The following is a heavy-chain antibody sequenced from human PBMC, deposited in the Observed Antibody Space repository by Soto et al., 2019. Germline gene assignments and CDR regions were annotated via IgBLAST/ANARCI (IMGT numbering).Heavy chain of an antibody. CDR1: GYTFTSYG. CDR2: ISAYNGNT. J-gene: IGHJ4*02. V-gene: IGHV1-18*01. D-gene: IGHD4-17*01. Sequence: QVQLVQSGAEVKKPGASVKVSCKASGYTFTSYGISWVRQAPGQGLEWMGWISAYNGNTNYAQKLQGRVTMTTDTSTSTAYMKLRSLKSADTAVYYCARLWGYGDYGEMGYWGQGTLVTVSS. CDR3: ARLWGYGDYGEMGY.